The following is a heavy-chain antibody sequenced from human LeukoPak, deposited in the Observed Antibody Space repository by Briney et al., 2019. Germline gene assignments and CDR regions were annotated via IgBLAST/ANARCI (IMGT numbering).Heavy chain of an antibody. D-gene: IGHD3-22*01. CDR3: ARSGDSSGYLPDYYYGMDV. J-gene: IGHJ6*02. CDR1: GGTFSSYA. V-gene: IGHV1-69*05. Sequence: ASVKVSCKASGGTFSSYAISCVRQAPGQGLEGMGGIIPIFGTANYAQKFQGRVTITTDESTGTAYMELSSLRYEDTAVYYCARSGDSSGYLPDYYYGMDVWGQGTTVTVSS. CDR2: IIPIFGTA.